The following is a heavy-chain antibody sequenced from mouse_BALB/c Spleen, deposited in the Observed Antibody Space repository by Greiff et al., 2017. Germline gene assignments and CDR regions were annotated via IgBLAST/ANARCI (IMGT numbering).Heavy chain of an antibody. CDR2: IYPGNVNT. CDR1: GYTFTSYY. V-gene: IGHV1S56*01. Sequence: QVQLKQSGPELVKPGASVRISCKASGYTFTSYYIHWVKQRPGQGLEWIGWIYPGNVNTKYNEKFKGKATLTADKSSSTAYMQLSSLTSEDSAVYFCARGDDYDGYYYAMDYWGQGTSVTVSS. CDR3: ARGDDYDGYYYAMDY. J-gene: IGHJ4*01. D-gene: IGHD2-4*01.